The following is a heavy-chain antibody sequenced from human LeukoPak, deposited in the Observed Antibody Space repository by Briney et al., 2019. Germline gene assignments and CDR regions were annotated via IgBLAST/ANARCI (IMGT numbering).Heavy chain of an antibody. J-gene: IGHJ4*02. Sequence: ASVKVSCKASGYTFTGYYMHWVRQAPGQGLEWMGWINPNSGGTNYAQKFQGRVTMTRDTSISAAYMELSRLRSDDTAVYYCARSDSRGYYDPYYFDYWGQGTLVTVSS. CDR2: INPNSGGT. V-gene: IGHV1-2*02. CDR3: ARSDSRGYYDPYYFDY. D-gene: IGHD3-22*01. CDR1: GYTFTGYY.